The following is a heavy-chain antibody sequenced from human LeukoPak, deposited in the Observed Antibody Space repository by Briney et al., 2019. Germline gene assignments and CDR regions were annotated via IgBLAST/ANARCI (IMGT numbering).Heavy chain of an antibody. J-gene: IGHJ4*02. CDR2: ISAYNGNT. CDR3: ARMYSSSWQPAFDY. D-gene: IGHD6-13*01. V-gene: IGHV1-18*04. CDR1: GYRFTGYY. Sequence: ASVKVSCKASGYRFTGYYMHWVRQAPGQGLEWMGWISAYNGNTNYAQKLQGRVTMTTDTSTSAAYMELRSLRSDDTAVYYCARMYSSSWQPAFDYWGQGTLVTVSS.